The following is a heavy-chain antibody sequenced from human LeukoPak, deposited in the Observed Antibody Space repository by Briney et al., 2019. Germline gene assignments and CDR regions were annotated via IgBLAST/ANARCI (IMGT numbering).Heavy chain of an antibody. J-gene: IGHJ4*02. Sequence: GRSLRLSCAASGFTFNIYAMHWVRQAPGKGLEWVAVISYDGSKTYYADSVKGRFTISRDNSKNTLYLQMNSLRAEDTALYYCARTMYITGSSDFDYWGQETLVTVSS. CDR1: GFTFNIYA. CDR2: ISYDGSKT. CDR3: ARTMYITGSSDFDY. D-gene: IGHD1-26*01. V-gene: IGHV3-30-3*01.